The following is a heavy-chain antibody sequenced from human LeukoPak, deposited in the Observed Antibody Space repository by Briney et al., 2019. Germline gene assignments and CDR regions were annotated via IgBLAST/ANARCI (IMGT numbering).Heavy chain of an antibody. CDR1: GFTFDDYG. Sequence: GGSLRLSCAASGFTFDDYGMSWVRQAPGKGLEWVSGINWNGGSTGYADSVKGRFTISRDNAKNSLYLQMNSLRAEDTALYYCARSSYFYDRAFYFDYWRQGTLVTVSS. V-gene: IGHV3-20*04. J-gene: IGHJ4*02. D-gene: IGHD3-22*01. CDR3: ARSSYFYDRAFYFDY. CDR2: INWNGGST.